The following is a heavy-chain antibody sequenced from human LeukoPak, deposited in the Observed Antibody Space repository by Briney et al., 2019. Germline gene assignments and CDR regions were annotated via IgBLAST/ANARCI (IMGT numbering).Heavy chain of an antibody. CDR1: GYTFTSYG. Sequence: GASVKVSCKASGYTFTSYGISWVRQAPGQGLECMGWISAYIGNTNYAQKLQGRVTMTTDTSTSTAYMELRSLRSDDTAVYYCARDRGDLPIVVVPAATFDPWGQGTLVTVSS. CDR3: ARDRGDLPIVVVPAATFDP. J-gene: IGHJ5*02. D-gene: IGHD2-2*01. V-gene: IGHV1-18*04. CDR2: ISAYIGNT.